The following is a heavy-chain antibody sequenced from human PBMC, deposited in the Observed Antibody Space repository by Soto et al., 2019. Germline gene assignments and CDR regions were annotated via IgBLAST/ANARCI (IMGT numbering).Heavy chain of an antibody. CDR3: ARAKAARPNVAIYYCYYGMDV. CDR2: INPNSGGT. D-gene: IGHD6-6*01. CDR1: GYTFTGYY. V-gene: IGHV1-2*02. Sequence: ASVKVSCKASGYTFTGYYMHWVRQAPGQGLEWMGWINPNSGGTNYAQKFQGRVTMTRDTSISTAYMELSRLRSDDTAVYYCARAKAARPNVAIYYCYYGMDVWGQGTTVTVSS. J-gene: IGHJ6*02.